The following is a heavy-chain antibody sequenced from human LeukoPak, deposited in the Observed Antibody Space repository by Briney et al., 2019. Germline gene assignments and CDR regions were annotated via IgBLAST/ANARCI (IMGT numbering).Heavy chain of an antibody. D-gene: IGHD1-26*01. CDR2: IYFSGST. CDR1: GDSVSSSNYY. Sequence: ASETLSLTCTVFGDSVSSSNYYWGWIRQPPGKGLEWIGSIYFSGSTYYNPSLKSRVTISVDPSKNQFSLKLTSLTAADTAVYYCARQGSSGSYLEYWGQGTLVTVSS. J-gene: IGHJ4*02. V-gene: IGHV4-39*01. CDR3: ARQGSSGSYLEY.